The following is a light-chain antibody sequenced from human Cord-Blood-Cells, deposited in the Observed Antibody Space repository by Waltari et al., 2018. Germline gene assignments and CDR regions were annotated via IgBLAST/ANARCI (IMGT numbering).Light chain of an antibody. CDR1: QSISSY. CDR3: QQSYSTPRT. CDR2: AAS. Sequence: DIQMTQSPSSLSASVGDRVTIPCRASQSISSYLHWYQQKPGKAPKLLIYAASSLQRGVPSRFSGSGSGTDFTLTISSLQPEDFATYYCQQSYSTPRTFGPGTKVDIK. J-gene: IGKJ3*01. V-gene: IGKV1-39*01.